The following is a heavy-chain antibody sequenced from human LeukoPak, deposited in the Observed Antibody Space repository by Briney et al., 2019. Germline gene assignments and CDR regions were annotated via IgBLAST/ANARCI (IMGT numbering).Heavy chain of an antibody. CDR3: ARLMTVEAELSFDY. CDR2: IYYSGST. V-gene: IGHV4-39*01. CDR1: GGSISSSSYY. Sequence: SETLSLTCTVSGGSISSSSYYWGWIRQPPGKGLEWIGSIYYSGSTYYNPSLKSRVTISVDTSKNQFSLKLSSVTAADTAVYYCARLMTVEAELSFDYWGQGTLVTVSS. J-gene: IGHJ4*02. D-gene: IGHD4-23*01.